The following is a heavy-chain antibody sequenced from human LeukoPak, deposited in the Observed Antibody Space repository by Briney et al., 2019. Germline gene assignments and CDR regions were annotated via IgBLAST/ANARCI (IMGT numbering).Heavy chain of an antibody. J-gene: IGHJ3*02. CDR2: IYHSGST. Sequence: SETLSLTCTVSGGSISSYYWSWIRQPPGKGLEWIGYIYHSGSTYYNPSLKSRVTISVDRSKNQFSLKLSSVTAADTAVYYCARVFYCSSTSCYTPPPDAFDIWGQGTMVTVSS. CDR3: ARVFYCSSTSCYTPPPDAFDI. CDR1: GGSISSYY. V-gene: IGHV4-59*12. D-gene: IGHD2-2*02.